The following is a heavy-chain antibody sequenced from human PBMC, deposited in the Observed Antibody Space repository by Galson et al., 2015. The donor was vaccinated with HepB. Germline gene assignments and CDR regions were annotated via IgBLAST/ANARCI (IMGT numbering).Heavy chain of an antibody. D-gene: IGHD2-2*01. Sequence: SLRLSCAASGFTVSGDYMSWVRQAPGKGLEWVSVLWPESDGRTNYPDSVRGRFIISRDNSKNTLYLQMNSLRHEDAAVYYCARFDPSRLLDVWGKGTTVTVSS. J-gene: IGHJ6*04. V-gene: IGHV3-53*01. CDR2: LWPESDGRT. CDR1: GFTVSGDY. CDR3: ARFDPSRLLDV.